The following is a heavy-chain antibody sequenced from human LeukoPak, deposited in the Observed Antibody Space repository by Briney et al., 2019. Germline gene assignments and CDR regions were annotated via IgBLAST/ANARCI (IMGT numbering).Heavy chain of an antibody. J-gene: IGHJ4*02. CDR3: ARAWGSSYFDY. D-gene: IGHD6-6*01. Sequence: SETLSLTCTVSGGSISSYYWSWIRQPPGKGLEWIGYIYYSGSTNYNPSLKSRVTISVDTSKNQFSLKLSSVTAADTAVYYCARAWGSSYFDYWGQGTLVTVSS. V-gene: IGHV4-59*12. CDR2: IYYSGST. CDR1: GGSISSYY.